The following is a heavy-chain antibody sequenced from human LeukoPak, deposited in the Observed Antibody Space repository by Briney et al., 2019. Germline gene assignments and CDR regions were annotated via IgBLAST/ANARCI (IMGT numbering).Heavy chain of an antibody. V-gene: IGHV1-18*01. CDR2: ISAYNGNT. Sequence: ASVKVSCKASGYTFTSYGISWVRQAPGQGLEWMGWISAYNGNTNYAQKLQGRVTMTTDTSTSTAYMELRSLRSDDTAVYYCARDRQQLVRSSYYYMDVWGKGTTVTVSS. CDR3: ARDRQQLVRSSYYYMDV. CDR1: GYTFTSYG. J-gene: IGHJ6*03. D-gene: IGHD6-13*01.